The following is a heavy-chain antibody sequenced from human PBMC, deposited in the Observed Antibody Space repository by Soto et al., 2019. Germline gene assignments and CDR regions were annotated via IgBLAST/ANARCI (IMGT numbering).Heavy chain of an antibody. CDR1: GGSFSGYY. CDR2: INHSGST. Sequence: SETLSLTCAVYGGSFSGYYWSWIRQPPGKGLEWIGEINHSGSTNYNPSLKSRVTISVDTSKNQFSLKLSSVTAADTAVYYCASCVFYVYIGGSPYYYYYYRDVWGKGPTVTVSS. CDR3: ASCVFYVYIGGSPYYYYYYRDV. D-gene: IGHD3-16*01. J-gene: IGHJ6*03. V-gene: IGHV4-34*01.